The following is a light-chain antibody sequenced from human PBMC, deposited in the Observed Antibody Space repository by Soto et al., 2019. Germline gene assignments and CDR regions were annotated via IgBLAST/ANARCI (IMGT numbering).Light chain of an antibody. Sequence: QSALTQPASVSGSPGQSITISCTGTSSDIGDYNYVSWYQQYPGKVPKLVIYDVSHRPSGVSNRFSGSKSGNTASLTISGLQADDEADYYCQSYDSSLTLRVFGTGTKVTVL. CDR1: SSDIGDYNY. CDR3: QSYDSSLTLRV. CDR2: DVS. J-gene: IGLJ1*01. V-gene: IGLV2-14*01.